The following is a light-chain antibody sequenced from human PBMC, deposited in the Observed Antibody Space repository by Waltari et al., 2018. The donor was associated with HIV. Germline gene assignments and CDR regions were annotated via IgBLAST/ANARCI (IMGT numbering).Light chain of an antibody. V-gene: IGLV2-14*01. CDR1: RSDVGYYNY. CDR3: CSYTTSITFV. CDR2: EVT. Sequence: QSALTQPASVSGSPGPSITISCTGSRSDVGYYNYVSWYQQHPGKAPKLIIFEVTNRPSGVSNRFSGSKSGNTASLTISGLQPEDEADYYCCSYTTSITFVFGGGTKLTVL. J-gene: IGLJ3*02.